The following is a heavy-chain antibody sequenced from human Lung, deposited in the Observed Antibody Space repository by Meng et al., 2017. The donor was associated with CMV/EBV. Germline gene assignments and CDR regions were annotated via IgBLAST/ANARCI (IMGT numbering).Heavy chain of an antibody. D-gene: IGHD2-2*01. Sequence: GPLRLXFAVYGGSRNGYYWSWIRQPPGKGLEWIAEINYSGITNYSPSLKSRVTISLHSSKNQFSLNLNSVTAADTAVYYCARAYCSSTSCPEGYWGQGSLVTVSS. CDR2: INYSGIT. CDR3: ARAYCSSTSCPEGY. CDR1: GGSRNGYY. V-gene: IGHV4-34*01. J-gene: IGHJ4*03.